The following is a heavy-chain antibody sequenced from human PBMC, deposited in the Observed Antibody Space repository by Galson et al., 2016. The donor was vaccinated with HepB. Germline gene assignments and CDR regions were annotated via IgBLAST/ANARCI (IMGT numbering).Heavy chain of an antibody. Sequence: SLRLSCAASGFTFTTYAMTWVRQAPGKGLEWVSAISGGDATTYYADSVRGRFTVSRDNPKNTLYLQMNSLRAEDTAVYYCARLTITNRRSGYYGFADYWGQGTLVTVSS. D-gene: IGHD5-12*01. CDR3: ARLTITNRRSGYYGFADY. J-gene: IGHJ4*02. V-gene: IGHV3-23*01. CDR2: ISGGDATT. CDR1: GFTFTTYA.